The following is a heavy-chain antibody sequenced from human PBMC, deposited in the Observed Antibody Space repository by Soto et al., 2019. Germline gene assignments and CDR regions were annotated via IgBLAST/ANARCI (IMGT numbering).Heavy chain of an antibody. J-gene: IGHJ6*02. D-gene: IGHD3-10*01. CDR2: ISYDGSNK. CDR3: AKSRGVRQGDGMDV. CDR1: GFTFSTYG. Sequence: GGSLRLSCAASGFTFSTYGMHWVRQAPGKGLECVAVISYDGSNKYYADSVKGRFTISRDNSKNTLYLQMNSPRAEDTAVYYCAKSRGVRQGDGMDVWGQGTTVTV. V-gene: IGHV3-30*18.